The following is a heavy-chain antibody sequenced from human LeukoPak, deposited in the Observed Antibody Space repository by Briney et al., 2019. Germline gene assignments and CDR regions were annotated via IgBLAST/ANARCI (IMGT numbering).Heavy chain of an antibody. CDR2: INYSGST. V-gene: IGHV4-31*03. CDR1: GGSLSIGGHF. J-gene: IGHJ5*01. D-gene: IGHD2-15*01. CDR3: AREQKWSSCRDS. Sequence: SETLSLTCTVSGGSLSIGGHFYSWLRQHPEKGLEWIGYINYSGSTYYNPSFKTRAVVSVDTSKNQFYLKVKSLTAADTAVYFCAREQKWSSCRDSWGQGLLVTVSS.